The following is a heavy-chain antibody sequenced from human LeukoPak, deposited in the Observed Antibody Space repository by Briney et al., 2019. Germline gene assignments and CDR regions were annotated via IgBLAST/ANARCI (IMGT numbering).Heavy chain of an antibody. J-gene: IGHJ4*02. Sequence: GASVKVSCKASGYTFTGYYMHWVRQAPGQGLEWMGWINPNSGGTNYAQKFQGRVTMTRATSISTAYMELSRLRSDDTAVYYCARDNSGYYYTFDYWGQGTVVTVSS. V-gene: IGHV1-2*02. CDR2: INPNSGGT. CDR1: GYTFTGYY. CDR3: ARDNSGYYYTFDY. D-gene: IGHD5-12*01.